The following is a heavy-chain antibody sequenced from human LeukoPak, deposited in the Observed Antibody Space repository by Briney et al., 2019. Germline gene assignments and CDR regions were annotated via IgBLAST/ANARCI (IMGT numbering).Heavy chain of an antibody. D-gene: IGHD6-6*01. CDR2: IRSKANNYAT. J-gene: IGHJ4*02. CDR3: ARGPLAAPDV. Sequence: GGSLRLSCAASGFTFSGSAMHWVRQASGKGLEWVGRIRSKANNYATAYAASVKGRFTISRDNLKNTMYLQINSLRAEETAVYYCARGPLAAPDVWGQGTLVTVSS. V-gene: IGHV3-73*01. CDR1: GFTFSGSA.